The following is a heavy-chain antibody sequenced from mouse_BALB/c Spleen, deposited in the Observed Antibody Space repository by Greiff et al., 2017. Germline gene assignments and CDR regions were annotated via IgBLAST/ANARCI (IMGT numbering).Heavy chain of an antibody. CDR3: ARHEGEKGPMITTPWFAY. Sequence: QVQLQQSGAELVKPGASVKLSCKASGYTFTEYIIHWVKQRSGQGLEWIGWFYPGSGSIKYNEKFKDKATLTADKSSSTVYMELSRLTSEDSAVYFCARHEGEKGPMITTPWFAYWGQGTLVTVSA. V-gene: IGHV1-62-2*01. D-gene: IGHD2-4*01. J-gene: IGHJ3*01. CDR2: FYPGSGSI. CDR1: GYTFTEYI.